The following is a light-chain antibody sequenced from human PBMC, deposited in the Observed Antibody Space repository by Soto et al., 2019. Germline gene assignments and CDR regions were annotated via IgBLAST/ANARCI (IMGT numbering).Light chain of an antibody. CDR1: QSVSSSY. J-gene: IGKJ2*01. CDR2: GAS. CDR3: QEYGSTPVT. V-gene: IGKV3-20*01. Sequence: EIVLTQSPGTLSSSPGERATLSCRASQSVSSSYLAWYQQKLGQAPRLLIYGASSRATGIPDRFSGSGSGTDFTLTTSRLELEDFAVYYCQEYGSTPVTFGQGTMLVIK.